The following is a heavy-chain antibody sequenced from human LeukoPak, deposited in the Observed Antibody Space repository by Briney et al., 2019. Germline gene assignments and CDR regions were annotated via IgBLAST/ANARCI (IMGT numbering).Heavy chain of an antibody. CDR1: GGSISTYY. V-gene: IGHV4-59*01. D-gene: IGHD3-22*01. J-gene: IGHJ5*02. CDR2: IYYSGNS. Sequence: SETLSLTCTVSGGSISTYYWSWIRQPPGKGLEWIGYIYYSGNSNYNPSLKSRVTISVDTSKNQFSLKLSSVTAADTAVYYCVGLGASGNGYLSWFDPWGQGTLVTVSS. CDR3: VGLGASGNGYLSWFDP.